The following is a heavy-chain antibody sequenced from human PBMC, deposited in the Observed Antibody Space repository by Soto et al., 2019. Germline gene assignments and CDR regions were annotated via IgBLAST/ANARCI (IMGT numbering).Heavy chain of an antibody. CDR3: ARDYYYDSSGYLTGYGMDV. V-gene: IGHV1-18*04. Sequence: ASVKVSCKASGYTFTSYGISWVRQAPGQGLEWMGWISAYNGNTNYAQKLQGRVTMTTDTSTSTAYMELRSLRSDDTAVYYCARDYYYDSSGYLTGYGMDVWGQGTTVTVSS. CDR1: GYTFTSYG. J-gene: IGHJ6*02. D-gene: IGHD3-22*01. CDR2: ISAYNGNT.